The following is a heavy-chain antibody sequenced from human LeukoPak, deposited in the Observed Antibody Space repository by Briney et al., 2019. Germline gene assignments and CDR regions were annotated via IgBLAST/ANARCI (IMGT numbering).Heavy chain of an antibody. CDR3: ARDRHYDFWSGYYTPFNS. V-gene: IGHV3-7*03. Sequence: PGGSLRLSCTASGFTFSNYWMSWVRQAPGKGLEWVANMKQDGSEQHYVDSMKGRFTISRDNAKNSLYLQINSLRAEDTAVYYCARDRHYDFWSGYYTPFNSWGQGTLVTVSS. D-gene: IGHD3-3*01. CDR2: MKQDGSEQ. CDR1: GFTFSNYW. J-gene: IGHJ4*02.